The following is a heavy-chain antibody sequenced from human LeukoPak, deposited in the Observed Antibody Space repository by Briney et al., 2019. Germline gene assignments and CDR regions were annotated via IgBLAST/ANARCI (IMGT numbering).Heavy chain of an antibody. Sequence: ETLSLTCSVSGGSISSYYWSWVRQAPGKGLEWVANIKQDGSEKYYVDSVKGRFTISRDNAKTSLYLQMNSLRAEDTAVYYCARDEESWTLLHNSYGYGPFDYWGQGTLVTVSS. V-gene: IGHV3-7*04. D-gene: IGHD5-18*01. CDR3: ARDEESWTLLHNSYGYGPFDY. J-gene: IGHJ4*02. CDR2: IKQDGSEK. CDR1: GGSISSYY.